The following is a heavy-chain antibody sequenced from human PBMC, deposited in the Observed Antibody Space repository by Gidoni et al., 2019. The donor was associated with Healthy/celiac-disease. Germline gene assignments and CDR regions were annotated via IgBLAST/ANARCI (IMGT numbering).Heavy chain of an antibody. Sequence: VQLVQSGAEVTTPGESLRISCKGSGYRFTSYWISWVLQMPGKGLEWMGRIDPSDSYTNYSPSFQGHVTISADKSISTAYLQWSSLKASDTAMYYCARLAYCGGDCLHLDDYWGQGTLVTVSS. J-gene: IGHJ4*02. CDR3: ARLAYCGGDCLHLDDY. CDR1: GYRFTSYW. V-gene: IGHV5-10-1*03. D-gene: IGHD2-21*02. CDR2: IDPSDSYT.